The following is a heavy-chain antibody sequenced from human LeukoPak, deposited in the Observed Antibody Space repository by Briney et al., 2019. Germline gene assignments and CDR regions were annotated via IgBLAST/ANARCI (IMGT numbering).Heavy chain of an antibody. CDR2: VYYGRSP. D-gene: IGHD6-25*01. V-gene: IGHV4-39*02. CDR3: ARSSGTGTFSY. J-gene: IGHJ4*02. CDR1: GGSISSSDSY. Sequence: SETLSLTCTVSGGSISSSDSYWAWVRQPPGKGLEWIGSVYYGRSPYFNPSLESRATISVDTSKNHFSLKMSSVTAADTAVYYCARSSGTGTFSYWGQGTLVTVSS.